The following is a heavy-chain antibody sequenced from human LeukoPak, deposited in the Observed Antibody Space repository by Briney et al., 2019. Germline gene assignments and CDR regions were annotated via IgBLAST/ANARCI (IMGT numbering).Heavy chain of an antibody. D-gene: IGHD3-10*01. CDR3: ARDLYYYGSGSYPHAFDI. Sequence: GGSLRLSCAASGFTFSSYAMHWVRQAPGKGLEGVAVISYDGSNKYYADSVKGRFTISRDNSKNTLYLQMNSLRAEDTAVYYCARDLYYYGSGSYPHAFDIWGQGTMVTVSS. V-gene: IGHV3-30-3*01. J-gene: IGHJ3*02. CDR1: GFTFSSYA. CDR2: ISYDGSNK.